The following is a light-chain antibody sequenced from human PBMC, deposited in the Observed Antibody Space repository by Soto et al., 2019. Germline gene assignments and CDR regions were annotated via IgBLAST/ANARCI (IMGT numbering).Light chain of an antibody. CDR1: QSVSSSY. CDR2: GAS. V-gene: IGKV3-20*01. J-gene: IGKJ2*01. CDR3: QQYGSSGYT. Sequence: EIVLTQSPGTLSLSPGERATLSCRASQSVSSSYLAWYQQKPGQAARLLFYGASSRATGIPDRFSGSGSGTDFTLTINRLEPEDFAVYYCQQYGSSGYTFGQGTKLEIK.